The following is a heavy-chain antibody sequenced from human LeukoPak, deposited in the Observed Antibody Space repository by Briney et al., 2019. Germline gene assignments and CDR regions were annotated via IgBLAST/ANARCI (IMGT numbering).Heavy chain of an antibody. CDR3: ARLYYDFWSGYYEGVDY. CDR1: GGSFSGYY. CDR2: INHSEST. J-gene: IGHJ4*02. Sequence: PSETLSLTCAVYGGSFSGYYWSWIRQPPGKGLEWIGEINHSESTNYNPSLKSRVTISVDTSKNQFSLKLSSVTAADTAVYYCARLYYDFWSGYYEGVDYWGQGTLVTVSS. D-gene: IGHD3-3*01. V-gene: IGHV4-34*01.